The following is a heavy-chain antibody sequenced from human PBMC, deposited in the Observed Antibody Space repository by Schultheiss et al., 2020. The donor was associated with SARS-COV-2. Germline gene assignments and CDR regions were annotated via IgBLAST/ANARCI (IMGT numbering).Heavy chain of an antibody. CDR2: IYPGDSDT. CDR3: ARHPVAAAGTYYYGMDV. CDR1: GYRFTSYW. J-gene: IGHJ6*02. D-gene: IGHD6-13*01. Sequence: GESLKISCEGSGYRFTSYWIGWVRQMPGKGLEWMGIIYPGDSDTRYSPSFQGQVTISADKSISTAYLQWSSLKASDTAMYYCARHPVAAAGTYYYGMDVWGQGTTVTVSS. V-gene: IGHV5-51*01.